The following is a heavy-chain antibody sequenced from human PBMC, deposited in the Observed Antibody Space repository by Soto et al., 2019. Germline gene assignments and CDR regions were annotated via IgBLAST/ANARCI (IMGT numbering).Heavy chain of an antibody. J-gene: IGHJ4*02. V-gene: IGHV1-18*04. CDR3: ARDGFTVISSGSFDY. D-gene: IGHD1-26*01. CDR1: GYTFSSYG. Sequence: VQLVQSGAEVRKPGASVKVSCKASGYTFSSYGISWVRQAPGKGLEWMGWSSAGKGDTHYAQKFQGRVSMTTDTSTSTAYMEVRSLTSDDTAVYYCARDGFTVISSGSFDYWGQGTLVTVSS. CDR2: SSAGKGDT.